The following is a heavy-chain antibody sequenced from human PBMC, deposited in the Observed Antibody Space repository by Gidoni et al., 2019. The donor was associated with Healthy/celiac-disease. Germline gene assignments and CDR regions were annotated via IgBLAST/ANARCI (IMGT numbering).Heavy chain of an antibody. CDR2: IYYSGST. CDR3: ARSLLLWFGEFNWFDP. V-gene: IGHV4-30-4*01. Sequence: QVQLQESGPGLVKPSQTLSLTCTVSGGSISSGDYYWSWIRQPPGKGLEWIGYIYYSGSTYYNPALKSRVTISVDTSKNQFSLKLSSVTAADTAVYYCARSLLLWFGEFNWFDPWGQGTLVTVSS. D-gene: IGHD3-10*01. CDR1: GGSISSGDYY. J-gene: IGHJ5*02.